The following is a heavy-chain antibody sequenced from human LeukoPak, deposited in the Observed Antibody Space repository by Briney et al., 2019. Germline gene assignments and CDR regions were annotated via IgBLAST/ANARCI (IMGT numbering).Heavy chain of an antibody. D-gene: IGHD3-10*01. CDR2: IYYSGST. Sequence: PSETLSLTCTVSGGSISSSSYYWGWIRQPPGKGLGWIGSIYYSGSTYYNPSRKSRVTISVDTSKNQFSLKLSSVTAADTAVYYCARREGYYYGSGNAFDIWGQGTMVTVSS. J-gene: IGHJ3*02. CDR1: GGSISSSSYY. V-gene: IGHV4-39*01. CDR3: ARREGYYYGSGNAFDI.